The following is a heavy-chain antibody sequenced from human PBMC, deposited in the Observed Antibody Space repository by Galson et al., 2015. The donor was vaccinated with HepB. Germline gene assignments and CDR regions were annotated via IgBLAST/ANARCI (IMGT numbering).Heavy chain of an antibody. V-gene: IGHV3-11*06. CDR2: ITYSSALT. J-gene: IGHJ6*03. Sequence: SLRLSCAASGFTFSDYQMTWIRQAPRKGLEWVSYITYSSALTTYADSVNGRFTISRDNAKNLLYLQMNSLRAEDTAIYYCARVRFDYYYMDVWGVGATVSVSS. CDR1: GFTFSDYQ. D-gene: IGHD3-16*01. CDR3: ARVRFDYYYMDV.